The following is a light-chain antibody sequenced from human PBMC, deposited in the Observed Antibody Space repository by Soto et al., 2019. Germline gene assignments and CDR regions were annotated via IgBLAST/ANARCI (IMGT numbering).Light chain of an antibody. CDR2: GAS. V-gene: IGKV3-20*01. J-gene: IGKJ1*01. CDR1: QSASSRY. Sequence: EIVLTQSPGTLSLSPGDRATLSCRASQSASSRYLAWYQQKPGQAPRLLISGASTRATGIPDRFSGSGSGTDFTLTISRLEPEDFAVYYCQQYGNSRWTFGQGTKVEIK. CDR3: QQYGNSRWT.